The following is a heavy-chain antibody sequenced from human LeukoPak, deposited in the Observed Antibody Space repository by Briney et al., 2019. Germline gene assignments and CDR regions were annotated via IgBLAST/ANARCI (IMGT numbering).Heavy chain of an antibody. CDR3: ARHDGGLLWFGETLDYFDY. CDR2: IKQDGSEK. J-gene: IGHJ4*02. CDR1: GFTFSSYW. V-gene: IGHV3-7*01. D-gene: IGHD3-10*01. Sequence: GGSLRLSCAASGFTFSSYWMSWVRQAPGKGLEWVANIKQDGSEKYYVDSVKGRFTISRDNAKNSLYLQMNSLRAEDTAVYYCARHDGGLLWFGETLDYFDYWGQGTLVTVSS.